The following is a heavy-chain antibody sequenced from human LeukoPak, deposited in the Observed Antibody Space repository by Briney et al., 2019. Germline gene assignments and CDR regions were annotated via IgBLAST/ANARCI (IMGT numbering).Heavy chain of an antibody. CDR3: ARDTYNYGSSAYYFDY. CDR1: GVSISSYS. V-gene: IGHV4-4*07. Sequence: SETLSLTCTVSGVSISSYSWSWIRQPAGKGLDWIGRIYTSGSTNYNPSLKSRVTMSVDTSKNQFSLKLSSVTAADTAVYYCARDTYNYGSSAYYFDYWGQGTLVTVSS. J-gene: IGHJ4*02. D-gene: IGHD5-18*01. CDR2: IYTSGST.